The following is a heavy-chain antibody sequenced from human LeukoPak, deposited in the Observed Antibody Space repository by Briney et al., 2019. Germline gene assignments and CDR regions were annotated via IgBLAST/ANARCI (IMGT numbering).Heavy chain of an antibody. CDR2: IYYSGT. CDR3: ARADSSSWTVDY. CDR1: GGSISSYY. V-gene: IGHV4-59*06. D-gene: IGHD6-13*01. J-gene: IGHJ4*02. Sequence: SVTLSLTCTVSGGSISSYYWSWIRQHPGKGLEWIGYIYYSGTHYNPSLKSRVSISVDTSKNQFSLKLSSVTAADTAVYYCARADSSSWTVDYWGQGTLVTVSS.